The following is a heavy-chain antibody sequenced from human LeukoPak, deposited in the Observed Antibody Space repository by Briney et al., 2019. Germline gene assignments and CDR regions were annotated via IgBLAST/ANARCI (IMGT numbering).Heavy chain of an antibody. CDR1: GLTFSNSW. J-gene: IGHJ4*02. Sequence: GGSLRLSCEASGLTFSNSWMHWVRQIPGKGLVWVSRMYGDMRDISYADSVRGRFTISRDNAKNSLYLQMNSLRAEDTAVYYCARDWAIVGASAGDYWGQGTLVTVSS. V-gene: IGHV3-74*01. CDR3: ARDWAIVGASAGDY. D-gene: IGHD1-26*01. CDR2: MYGDMRDI.